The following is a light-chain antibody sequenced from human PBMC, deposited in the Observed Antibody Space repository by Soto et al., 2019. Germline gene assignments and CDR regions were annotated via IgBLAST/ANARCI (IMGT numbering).Light chain of an antibody. Sequence: DIQMTQSPATLSACVGERVTITCRASQSISSWLAWYQEKPGRAPKLLIYDASTLKSGVPSRFSGSGSGTEFTLTISSLQPDDFATYYCQHYNSYSEAFGQGTKVDIK. J-gene: IGKJ1*01. CDR3: QHYNSYSEA. V-gene: IGKV1-5*01. CDR2: DAS. CDR1: QSISSW.